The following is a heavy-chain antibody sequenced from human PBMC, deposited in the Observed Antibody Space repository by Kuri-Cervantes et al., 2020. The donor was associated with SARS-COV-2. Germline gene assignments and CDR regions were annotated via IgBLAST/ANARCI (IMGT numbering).Heavy chain of an antibody. Sequence: SSKVFCKAAGGTFSSYAISWVRQAPGQGLEWMGGIIPIFGTANYAQKFQGRVTITADESTSTAYMELSSLRSEDTAVYYCARVPPGISAAGILDYWGQGTLVTVSS. J-gene: IGHJ4*02. V-gene: IGHV1-69*13. D-gene: IGHD6-13*01. CDR2: IIPIFGTA. CDR1: GGTFSSYA. CDR3: ARVPPGISAAGILDY.